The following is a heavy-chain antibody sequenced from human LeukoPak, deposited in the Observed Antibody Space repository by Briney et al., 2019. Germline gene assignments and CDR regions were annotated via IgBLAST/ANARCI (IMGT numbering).Heavy chain of an antibody. CDR3: ARARLLHDYGMDV. CDR1: GGSISSYY. CDR2: ICSSGST. J-gene: IGHJ6*02. V-gene: IGHV4-59*01. D-gene: IGHD1-26*01. Sequence: SETLSLTCTVSGGSISSYYWSWIRQPPGKGLEWIGYICSSGSTNYNPSLKSRATISVDMSKNQFSLKLSSVTAADTAVYYCARARLLHDYGMDVWGQGTTVTVSS.